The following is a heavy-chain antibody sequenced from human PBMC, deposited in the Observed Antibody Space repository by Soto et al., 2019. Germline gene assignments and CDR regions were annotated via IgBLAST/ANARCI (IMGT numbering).Heavy chain of an antibody. V-gene: IGHV3-9*01. CDR1: GFTFSSYA. CDR2: ISWNSGSI. J-gene: IGHJ4*02. Sequence: EVQLLESGGGLVQPGGSLRLSCAASGFTFSSYAMSWVRQAPGKGLEWVSGISWNSGSIGYADSVKGRFTISRDNAKNSLYLQMNSLRAEDTALYYCAKGGGGYDSGRYDYWGQGTLVTVSS. D-gene: IGHD5-12*01. CDR3: AKGGGGYDSGRYDY.